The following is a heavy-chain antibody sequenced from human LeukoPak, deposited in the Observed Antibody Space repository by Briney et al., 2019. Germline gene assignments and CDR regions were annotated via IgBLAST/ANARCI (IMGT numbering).Heavy chain of an antibody. V-gene: IGHV4-59*01. J-gene: IGHJ6*02. D-gene: IGHD3-16*02. CDR3: ARGYPFYYYGMDV. CDR2: IYYSGST. CDR1: GGSISSYY. Sequence: SETLSLTCTVSGGSISSYYWSWIRQPPGKGLEWIGYIYYSGSTNYNPSLESRVTISVDTSKNQFSLKLSSVTAADTAVYYCARGYPFYYYGMDVWGQGTTVTVSS.